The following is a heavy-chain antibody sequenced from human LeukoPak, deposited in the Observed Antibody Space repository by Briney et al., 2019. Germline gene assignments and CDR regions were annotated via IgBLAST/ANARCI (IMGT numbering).Heavy chain of an antibody. CDR3: ARVGYDFWSGYRTTYFDY. V-gene: IGHV4-34*01. Sequence: SETLSLTCAVYGGSFSGYSWSWIRQPPGKGLEWIGEINHSGSTNYNPSLKSRVTISVDTSKNQFSLKLSSVTAADTAVYYCARVGYDFWSGYRTTYFDYWGQGTLVTVSS. CDR2: INHSGST. CDR1: GGSFSGYS. D-gene: IGHD3-3*01. J-gene: IGHJ4*02.